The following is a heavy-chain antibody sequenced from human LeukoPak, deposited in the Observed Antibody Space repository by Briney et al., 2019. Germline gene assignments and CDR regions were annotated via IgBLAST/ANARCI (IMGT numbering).Heavy chain of an antibody. CDR2: ISAYNGNT. J-gene: IGHJ3*02. CDR3: ATLVLRYCSSTSCPLPDAFDI. CDR1: GYTFTSYG. D-gene: IGHD2-2*01. V-gene: IGHV1-18*01. Sequence: ASVKVSCKASGYTFTSYGISWVRQAPGQGLEWMGWISAYNGNTNYAQKLQGRVTMTTDTSTSTAYMELRSLRSDDTAVYYCATLVLRYCSSTSCPLPDAFDIWGQGTMVTVSS.